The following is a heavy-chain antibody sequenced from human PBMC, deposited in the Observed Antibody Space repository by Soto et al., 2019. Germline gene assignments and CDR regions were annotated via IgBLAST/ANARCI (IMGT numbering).Heavy chain of an antibody. CDR3: ERKGECSSTSCLNWFDP. Sequence: SETLSLTCAVSGGSISSSNWWSWVRQPPGKGLEWIGEIYHSGSTNYNPSLKSRVTISVDKSKNQFSLKLSSVTAADTAVYYCERKGECSSTSCLNWFDPWGQGNLVTVS. V-gene: IGHV4-4*02. CDR2: IYHSGST. J-gene: IGHJ5*02. CDR1: GGSISSSNW. D-gene: IGHD2-2*01.